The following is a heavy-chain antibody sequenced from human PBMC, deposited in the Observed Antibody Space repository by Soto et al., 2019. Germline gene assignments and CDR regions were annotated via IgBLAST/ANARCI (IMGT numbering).Heavy chain of an antibody. D-gene: IGHD5-18*01. CDR1: GFTLSDSA. J-gene: IGHJ4*02. V-gene: IGHV3-73*02. CDR3: TRRRHWTAMDPLDY. CDR2: IRSKVNTYAT. Sequence: EVQLVESGGGLVQPGGSLKLSCAASGFTLSDSAMHWVRQTSGKGLEWVGRIRSKVNTYATAYAASVKGRFTISRDDSIGTTYLQMNSLKAEDTAVYYCTRRRHWTAMDPLDYWGQRTLVTVSS.